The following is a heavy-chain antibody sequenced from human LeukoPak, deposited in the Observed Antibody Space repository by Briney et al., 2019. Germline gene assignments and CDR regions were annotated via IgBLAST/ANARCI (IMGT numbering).Heavy chain of an antibody. D-gene: IGHD4-11*01. Sequence: GGSLRLSCAASGFTFSSYWMSWVRQAPGKGLEWVANIKQDGSEKYYVDSVKGRFTISRDNAKNSLYLQVNSLRAEDTAVYYCARAGGSNYMVGWFDPWGQGTLVTVSS. J-gene: IGHJ5*02. V-gene: IGHV3-7*01. CDR3: ARAGGSNYMVGWFDP. CDR2: IKQDGSEK. CDR1: GFTFSSYW.